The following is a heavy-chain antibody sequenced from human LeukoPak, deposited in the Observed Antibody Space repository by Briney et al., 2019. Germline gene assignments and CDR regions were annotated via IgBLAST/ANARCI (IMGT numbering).Heavy chain of an antibody. J-gene: IGHJ6*02. CDR3: ARRYCSSISCYGQAYYYGMDV. V-gene: IGHV1-69*13. CDR1: GGTFSSYA. D-gene: IGHD2-2*01. Sequence: GASVKVSCKASGGTFSSYAISWVRQAPGQGLEWMGGIIPIFGTANYAQKFQGRVTITADESTSTAYMELSSLRSEDTAVYYCARRYCSSISCYGQAYYYGMDVWGQGTTVTVSS. CDR2: IIPIFGTA.